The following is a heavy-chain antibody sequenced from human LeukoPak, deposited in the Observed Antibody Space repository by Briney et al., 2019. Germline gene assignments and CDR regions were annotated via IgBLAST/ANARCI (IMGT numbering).Heavy chain of an antibody. D-gene: IGHD2-2*01. Sequence: GGSLRLSCAASGFTFSNYAMSWVRQAPGKGLEWVAAIGGSGGTIYYADSVKGRFTISRDNSKNTLYLQVTSLRAEDTAVYYCAKRGVPASMLSNFDCWGQGTLVTVSS. J-gene: IGHJ4*02. V-gene: IGHV3-23*01. CDR1: GFTFSNYA. CDR3: AKRGVPASMLSNFDC. CDR2: IGGSGGTI.